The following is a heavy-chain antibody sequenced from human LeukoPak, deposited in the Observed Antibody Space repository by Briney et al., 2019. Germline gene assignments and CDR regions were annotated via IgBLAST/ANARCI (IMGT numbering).Heavy chain of an antibody. CDR3: MMSLTAHYYYGMDV. V-gene: IGHV3-7*02. D-gene: IGHD2-21*02. Sequence: PGGSLRLSCAASGFTFSNYKMNWVRQAPGKGLEWVANIKQDGSEKHYVDSVKGRFTISRDNAKNSLVLQMNNLRADDTAVYHCMMSLTAHYYYGMDVWGQGTTVTVSS. CDR1: GFTFSNYK. J-gene: IGHJ6*02. CDR2: IKQDGSEK.